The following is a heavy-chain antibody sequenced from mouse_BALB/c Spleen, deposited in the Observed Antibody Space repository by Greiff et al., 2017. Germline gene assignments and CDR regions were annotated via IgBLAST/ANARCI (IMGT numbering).Heavy chain of an antibody. CDR3: AREGTTVDYFDY. CDR1: GFTFSSFG. J-gene: IGHJ2*01. Sequence: EVQRVESGGGLVQPGGSRKLSCAASGFTFSSFGMHWVRQAPEKGLEWVAYISSGSSTIYYPDTVKGRFTISRDNAKNTLYLQMSSLKSEDTAMYYGAREGTTVDYFDYWGQGTTLTVSS. D-gene: IGHD1-1*01. V-gene: IGHV5-17*02. CDR2: ISSGSSTI.